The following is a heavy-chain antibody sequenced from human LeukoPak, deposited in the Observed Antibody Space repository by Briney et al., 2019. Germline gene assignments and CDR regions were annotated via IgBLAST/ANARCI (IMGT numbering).Heavy chain of an antibody. Sequence: PGGSLRLSCAASGFNFRSYWMSWVRQAPGKGLEWVANIRQDGGEEYYVDSVKGRFTISRDNAKNSLYLQMDSLRAEDTAVYYCARGGMVRGVNFDYLGQGTLVSVSS. V-gene: IGHV3-7*01. CDR3: ARGGMVRGVNFDY. J-gene: IGHJ4*02. D-gene: IGHD3-10*01. CDR2: IRQDGGEE. CDR1: GFNFRSYW.